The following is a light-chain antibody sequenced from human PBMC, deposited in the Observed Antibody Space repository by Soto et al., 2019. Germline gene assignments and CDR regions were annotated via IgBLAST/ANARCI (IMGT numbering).Light chain of an antibody. CDR3: QQRSSWPST. CDR1: QSVRSY. CDR2: DAS. Sequence: EIVLTQSPATLSLSPGERATLSCRASQSVRSYLAWYQQKPGQAPRLLIYDASNRATGIPARFSGSGSGTDFTLTISSLEPEDFAVYYCQQRSSWPSTFGGGTKVEIK. V-gene: IGKV3-11*01. J-gene: IGKJ4*01.